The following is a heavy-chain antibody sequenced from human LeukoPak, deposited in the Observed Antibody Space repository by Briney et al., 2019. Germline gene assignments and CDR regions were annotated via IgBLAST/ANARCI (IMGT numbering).Heavy chain of an antibody. Sequence: PGGSLRLSCTASGFTFGDYAMSWFRQAPGKGLEWVGFIRSKAYGGTTEYAASVKGRFTISRDDSKSIAYLQMNSLKTEDTAVYYCTRDRRYDSSGYWVDYWGQGTLVTVSS. CDR1: GFTFGDYA. V-gene: IGHV3-49*03. CDR3: TRDRRYDSSGYWVDY. J-gene: IGHJ4*02. CDR2: IRSKAYGGTT. D-gene: IGHD3-22*01.